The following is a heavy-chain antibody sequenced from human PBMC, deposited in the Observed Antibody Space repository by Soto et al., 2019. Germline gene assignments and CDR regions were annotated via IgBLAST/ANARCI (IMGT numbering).Heavy chain of an antibody. CDR1: GFTFSSYG. V-gene: IGHV3-30*18. Sequence: PGGSLRLSCAAYGFTFSSYGMHWVRQAPGKGLEWVAVISYDGSNKYYADSVKGRFTISRDNSKNTLYLQMNSLRAEDTAVYYCAKRHTRGAGPDYWGQGTLVTVSS. CDR2: ISYDGSNK. CDR3: AKRHTRGAGPDY. J-gene: IGHJ4*02. D-gene: IGHD1-26*01.